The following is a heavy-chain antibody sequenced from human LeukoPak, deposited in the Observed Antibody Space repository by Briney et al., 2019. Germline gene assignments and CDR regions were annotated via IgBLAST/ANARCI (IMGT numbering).Heavy chain of an antibody. Sequence: GGSLRLSCVASGFTFSNYWMSWVRQAPGKGLECVANIKEDGSEKYYVDSVKGRFTISRDNAKNSLYLQMNSLRAEDTAVYYCAGGGFGEAYYYYYYMDVWGKGTTVTVSS. CDR2: IKEDGSEK. V-gene: IGHV3-7*03. CDR1: GFTFSNYW. J-gene: IGHJ6*03. CDR3: AGGGFGEAYYYYYYMDV. D-gene: IGHD3-10*01.